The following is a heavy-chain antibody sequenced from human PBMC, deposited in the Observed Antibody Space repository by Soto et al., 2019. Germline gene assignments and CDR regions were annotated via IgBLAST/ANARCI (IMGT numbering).Heavy chain of an antibody. CDR1: GFTFSSYA. CDR3: AKAAKGYCSSTSCYASLDY. J-gene: IGHJ4*02. CDR2: ISGSGGST. Sequence: GGSLRHSSAASGFTFSSYAMSWVRQAPGKGLEWVSAISGSGGSTYYADSVKGRFTISRDNSKNTLYLQMNSLRAEDTAVYYCAKAAKGYCSSTSCYASLDYWGQGTLVTVSS. V-gene: IGHV3-23*01. D-gene: IGHD2-2*01.